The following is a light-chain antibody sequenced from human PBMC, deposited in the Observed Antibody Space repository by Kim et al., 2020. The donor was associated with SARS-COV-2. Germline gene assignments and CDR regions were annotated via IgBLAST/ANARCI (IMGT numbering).Light chain of an antibody. J-gene: IGKJ1*01. CDR3: QQYGSLPRT. CDR2: GAS. Sequence: SPGESATLSCRASQSVSSSYLAWYQQKPGQAPRLLIYGASSRATGIPDRFSGSGSGTDFTLTISRLEPEDFAVYYCQQYGSLPRTFGQGTKVDIK. V-gene: IGKV3-20*01. CDR1: QSVSSSY.